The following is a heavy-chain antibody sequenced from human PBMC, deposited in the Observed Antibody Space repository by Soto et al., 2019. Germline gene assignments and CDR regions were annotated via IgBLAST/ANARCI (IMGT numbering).Heavy chain of an antibody. CDR2: INHSGST. J-gene: IGHJ6*02. D-gene: IGHD3-16*02. CDR3: ARGARGHVWGSYRYTAGEGTYYYYGMDV. V-gene: IGHV4-34*01. CDR1: GGSFSGYY. Sequence: SETLSLTCAVYGGSFSGYYWSWIRQPPGKGLEWIGEINHSGSTNYNPSLKSRVTISVDTSKNQFSLKLSSVTAADTAVYYCARGARGHVWGSYRYTAGEGTYYYYGMDVWGQGTTVTVSS.